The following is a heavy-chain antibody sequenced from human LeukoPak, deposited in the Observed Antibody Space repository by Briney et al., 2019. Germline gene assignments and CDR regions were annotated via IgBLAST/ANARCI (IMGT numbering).Heavy chain of an antibody. CDR1: GFTFSDYW. V-gene: IGHV3-7*01. CDR3: AREGGRGFLDY. Sequence: GGSLRLSCAASGFTFSDYWMSWVRQAPGKGLEWVGNIKQDGSEKYYVDSVKGRFTMSRDNAENSLYREMNSLRGEDTAMYYCAREGGRGFLDYWGQGTLVTVSS. J-gene: IGHJ4*02. D-gene: IGHD1-26*01. CDR2: IKQDGSEK.